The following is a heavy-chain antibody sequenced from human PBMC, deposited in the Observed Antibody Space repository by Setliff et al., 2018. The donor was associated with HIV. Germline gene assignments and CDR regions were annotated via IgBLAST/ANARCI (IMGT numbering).Heavy chain of an antibody. Sequence: PGGSLRLSCAASGFTFSSYSMNWVRQAPGKGLEWVSYISSTSRTIYYADSVKGRFTISRDNAKNSLYLQMNSLRAADTAVYYCARRGDFFYYAMDVWGQGTTVTVSS. CDR2: ISSTSRTI. CDR1: GFTFSSYS. J-gene: IGHJ6*02. V-gene: IGHV3-48*04. CDR3: ARRGDFFYYAMDV.